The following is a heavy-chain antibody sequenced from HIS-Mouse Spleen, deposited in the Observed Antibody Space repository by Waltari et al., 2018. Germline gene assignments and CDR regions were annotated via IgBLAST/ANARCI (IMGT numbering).Heavy chain of an antibody. CDR3: ASRSYSSGWYKAFDI. Sequence: QVQLQESGPGLAKPSETLSLTCTVSGGSVRSGSYYWSWLRQPPGKGLEWIGYIYYSGSTNYNPSLKSRVTISVDTSKNQFSLKLSSVTAADTAVYYCASRSYSSGWYKAFDIWGQGTMVTVSS. J-gene: IGHJ3*02. V-gene: IGHV4-61*01. CDR1: GGSVRSGSYY. D-gene: IGHD6-19*01. CDR2: IYYSGST.